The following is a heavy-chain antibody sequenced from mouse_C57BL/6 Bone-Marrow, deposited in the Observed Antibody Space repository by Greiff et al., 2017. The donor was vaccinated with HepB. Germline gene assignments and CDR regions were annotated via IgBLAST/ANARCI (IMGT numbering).Heavy chain of an antibody. J-gene: IGHJ3*01. D-gene: IGHD2-1*01. CDR2: IDPSDSYT. Sequence: QVQLQQPGAELVKPGASVKLSCKASGYTFTSYWMQWVKQRPGQGLEWIGEIDPSDSYTNYNQKFKGKATLTVDTSSSTAYMQLSSLISEDSAVYYCARSGAIYYGNYGFAYWGQGTLVTVSA. V-gene: IGHV1-50*01. CDR3: ARSGAIYYGNYGFAY. CDR1: GYTFTSYW.